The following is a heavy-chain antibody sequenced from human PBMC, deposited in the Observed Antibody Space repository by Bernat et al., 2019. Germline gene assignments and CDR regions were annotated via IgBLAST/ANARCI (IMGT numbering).Heavy chain of an antibody. V-gene: IGHV4-39*01. CDR1: GGSISSSSYY. CDR3: ARREAGSSGRYFDY. J-gene: IGHJ4*02. CDR2: IYYSGST. D-gene: IGHD6-19*01. Sequence: QLQLQESGPGLVKPSETLSLTCTVSGGSISSSSYYWGWIRQPPGKGLEWIGSIYYSGSTYYNPSLKSRVTISVDTSKNQFSLKLSSVTAADTAVYYCARREAGSSGRYFDYWGQGTLVTVSS.